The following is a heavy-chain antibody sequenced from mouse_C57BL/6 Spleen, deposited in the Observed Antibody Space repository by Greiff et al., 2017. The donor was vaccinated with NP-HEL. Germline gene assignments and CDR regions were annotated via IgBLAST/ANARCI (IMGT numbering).Heavy chain of an antibody. CDR2: ISSGGDYI. CDR1: GFTFSSYA. V-gene: IGHV5-9-1*02. Sequence: EVHLVESGEGLVKPGGSLKLSCAASGFTFSSYAMSWVRQTPEKRLEWVAYISSGGDYIYYADTVKGRFTISRDNARNTLYLQMSSLKSEDTAMYYCTRDSSGYGGYYFDYWGQGTTLTVSS. CDR3: TRDSSGYGGYYFDY. J-gene: IGHJ2*01. D-gene: IGHD3-2*02.